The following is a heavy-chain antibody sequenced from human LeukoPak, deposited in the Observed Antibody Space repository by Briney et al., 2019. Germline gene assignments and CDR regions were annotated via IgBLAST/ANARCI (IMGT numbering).Heavy chain of an antibody. CDR1: GFTFSSYS. CDR3: ARLCCSSTSCPRSMDV. J-gene: IGHJ6*02. Sequence: GGSLRLSCAASGFTFSSYSMNWVRQAPGKGLEWVSSISSSSSYIYYADSVKGRFTISRDNAKNSLYLQMNSLRAEDTAVYYCARLCCSSTSCPRSMDVWGQGTTATVSS. CDR2: ISSSSSYI. D-gene: IGHD2-2*01. V-gene: IGHV3-21*01.